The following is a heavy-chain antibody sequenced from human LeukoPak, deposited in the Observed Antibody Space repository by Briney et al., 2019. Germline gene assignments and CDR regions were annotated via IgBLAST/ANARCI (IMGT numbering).Heavy chain of an antibody. V-gene: IGHV4-59*01. CDR1: GFSISSYY. J-gene: IGHJ4*02. CDR2: IYYSRST. CDR3: ARMRWLQSVDY. D-gene: IGHD5-24*01. Sequence: SETLSFTCTGSGFSISSYYWSWLRQPPGKGLEWFGYIYYSRSTNYNPSLKSRVTISVASSKNQFSVKLSSVTAADTAVYYCARMRWLQSVDYWGQGTLVTVSS.